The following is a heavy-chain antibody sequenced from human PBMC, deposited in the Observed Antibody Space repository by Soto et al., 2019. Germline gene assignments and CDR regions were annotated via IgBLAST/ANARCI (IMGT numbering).Heavy chain of an antibody. CDR3: ARGTDSSGYIGAAAFDI. D-gene: IGHD3-22*01. CDR1: GYTFTSYG. CDR2: ISAYNGNT. V-gene: IGHV1-18*01. J-gene: IGHJ3*02. Sequence: ASVKVSCKASGYTFTSYGISWVRQAPGQGLEWMGWISAYNGNTNYAQKLQGRVTMTTDTSTSTAYMELRSLRSDDTAVYYCARGTDSSGYIGAAAFDIWGQGTTVTVSS.